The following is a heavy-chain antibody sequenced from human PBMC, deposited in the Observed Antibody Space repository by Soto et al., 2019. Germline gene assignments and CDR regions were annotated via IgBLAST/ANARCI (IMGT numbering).Heavy chain of an antibody. Sequence: QVQLVQSGAEVKKPGASVKVSCKASGYTFTSYGISWVRQAPGQGLEWMGWISAYNGNTNYAQKLQGRVTMTTDTSTSTAYMELRSLRSDDTAVYYCARDLPYSSVPTPYYYGMDVWGQGTTVTVSS. CDR3: ARDLPYSSVPTPYYYGMDV. CDR1: GYTFTSYG. V-gene: IGHV1-18*01. CDR2: ISAYNGNT. J-gene: IGHJ6*02. D-gene: IGHD6-19*01.